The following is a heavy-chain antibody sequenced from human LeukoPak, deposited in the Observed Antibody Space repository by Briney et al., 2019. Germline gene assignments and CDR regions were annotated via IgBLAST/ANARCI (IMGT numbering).Heavy chain of an antibody. D-gene: IGHD1-7*01. V-gene: IGHV3-7*04. Sequence: PGGSLRLSCTASGFTFRNYWMNWVRQAPGKGLEWVANIKPDGSDKRYVDSVKGRFTISRDNAKTSLFLQMDSLRAEDTAVYYCARVLGTDETADYWRQGTLVTVSS. CDR2: IKPDGSDK. CDR3: ARVLGTDETADY. CDR1: GFTFRNYW. J-gene: IGHJ4*02.